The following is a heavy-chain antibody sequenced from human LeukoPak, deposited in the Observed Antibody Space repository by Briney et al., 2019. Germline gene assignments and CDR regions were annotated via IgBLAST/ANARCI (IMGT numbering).Heavy chain of an antibody. D-gene: IGHD3-3*01. J-gene: IGHJ4*02. Sequence: KSSETLSLTCTVSGGSISSYYWSWIRQPPGKGLEWIGYIYYSGSTNYNPCLKSRVTISVDTSKNQFSLNLRSVTAADTAVYYCARGKRITIFGVGYYFDYWGQGTLVTVSS. CDR3: ARGKRITIFGVGYYFDY. V-gene: IGHV4-59*01. CDR1: GGSISSYY. CDR2: IYYSGST.